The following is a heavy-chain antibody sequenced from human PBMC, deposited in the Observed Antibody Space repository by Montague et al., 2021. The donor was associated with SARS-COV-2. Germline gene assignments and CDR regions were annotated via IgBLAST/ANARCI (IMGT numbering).Heavy chain of an antibody. CDR2: FEPEDGET. Sequence: SVKVSCKVSGYSITELPMHWVRQAHVKGLEWMGNFEPEDGETIYAQKFQGRVTMTEDTSTDTAYLELSNLRYKDTAVYFCATESAPGVAGVVIYAFEIWGQGTMVTVSS. CDR1: GYSITELP. J-gene: IGHJ3*02. D-gene: IGHD3-3*01. V-gene: IGHV1-24*01. CDR3: ATESAPGVAGVVIYAFEI.